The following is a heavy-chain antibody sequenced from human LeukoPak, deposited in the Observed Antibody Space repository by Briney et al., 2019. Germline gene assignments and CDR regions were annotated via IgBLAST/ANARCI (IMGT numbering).Heavy chain of an antibody. D-gene: IGHD3-10*01. J-gene: IGHJ4*02. CDR2: IYYSGST. Sequence: SETLSLTCTVSGGSISSGDYYWSWIRQPPGKGLEWIGYIYYSGSTYYNPSLKSRVTISVDTSKNQFSLKLSSVTAADTAVYYCASSFFGSGSYPFDYWGQGTLVTVSS. CDR1: GGSISSGDYY. V-gene: IGHV4-30-4*01. CDR3: ASSFFGSGSYPFDY.